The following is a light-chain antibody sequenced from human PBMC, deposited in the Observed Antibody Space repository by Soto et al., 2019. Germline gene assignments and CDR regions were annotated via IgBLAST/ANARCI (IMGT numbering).Light chain of an antibody. CDR1: QGINND. Sequence: DIQMTQSPSSLSASVGDRVTISCRASQGINNDLGWYQQKPGKAPKRLIYEASTLQSGVPSRFSGSGSGTEFTLPISSLQPEDFATYYCLQHNDYPRTFGGGTQVAIK. V-gene: IGKV1-17*01. CDR2: EAS. J-gene: IGKJ4*01. CDR3: LQHNDYPRT.